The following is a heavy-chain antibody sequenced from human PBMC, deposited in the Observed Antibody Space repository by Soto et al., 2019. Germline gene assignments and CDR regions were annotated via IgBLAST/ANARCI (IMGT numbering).Heavy chain of an antibody. Sequence: PWGSLRLSCTASGFTFSNYAMSWVRQAPGKGLEWVSSINDIGGTTYYADSVKGRFTISRDNSKNTLYLQMNSLRAEDMAIYYCARGNGFDSWGQGTLVTVSS. CDR1: GFTFSNYA. J-gene: IGHJ5*01. CDR3: ARGNGFDS. V-gene: IGHV3-23*01. CDR2: INDIGGTT.